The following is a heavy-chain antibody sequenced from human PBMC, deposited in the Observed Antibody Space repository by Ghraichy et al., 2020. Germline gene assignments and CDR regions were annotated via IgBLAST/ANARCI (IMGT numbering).Heavy chain of an antibody. J-gene: IGHJ4*02. CDR3: ARVPLYDSGRYYNEYYFDY. Sequence: ASVKVSCKTSGYTFTGYYMHWVRQAPGQGLEWMGWIKPNSGGTNYAQKFQGRVTMTRDTSISSAYMELSRLRSDDTAVYYCARVPLYDSGRYYNEYYFDYWGQGTLVTVSS. V-gene: IGHV1-2*02. CDR2: IKPNSGGT. CDR1: GYTFTGYY. D-gene: IGHD3-10*01.